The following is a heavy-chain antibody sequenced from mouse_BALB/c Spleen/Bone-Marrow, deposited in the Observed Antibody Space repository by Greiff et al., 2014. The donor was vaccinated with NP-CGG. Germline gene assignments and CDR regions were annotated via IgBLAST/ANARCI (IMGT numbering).Heavy chain of an antibody. CDR1: GFSLTGYG. CDR3: ARFYYFLDY. CDR2: IWGDGST. V-gene: IGHV2-6-7*01. D-gene: IGHD1-1*01. J-gene: IGHJ2*01. Sequence: QVQLKESGPGLVAPSQSLSITCTVSGFSLTGYGVSWVRQPPGKGLEWLGMIWGDGSTDYNSALKPRLNISKDNSKSQVFLKMSSLQTDDTARYYCARFYYFLDYWGQGTTLTVSS.